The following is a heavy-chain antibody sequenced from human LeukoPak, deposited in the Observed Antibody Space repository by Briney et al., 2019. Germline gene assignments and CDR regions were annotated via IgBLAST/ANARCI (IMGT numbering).Heavy chain of an antibody. Sequence: PGGSLRLSCAASGFTFDDYGMSWVRQAPGKGLEWVSGINWNGGSTVYADSVKGRFTISRDNAKNSLYLQMNSLRAEDTALYYCAREAPTQHSSSWPLDYWGQGTLVTVSS. CDR3: AREAPTQHSSSWPLDY. J-gene: IGHJ4*02. V-gene: IGHV3-20*04. CDR1: GFTFDDYG. CDR2: INWNGGST. D-gene: IGHD6-13*01.